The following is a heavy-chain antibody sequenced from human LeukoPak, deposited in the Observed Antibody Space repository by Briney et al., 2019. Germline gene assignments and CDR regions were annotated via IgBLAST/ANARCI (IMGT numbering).Heavy chain of an antibody. CDR1: GFTFSSYA. D-gene: IGHD2-2*01. J-gene: IGHJ5*02. V-gene: IGHV3-23*01. CDR3: AKSLHGYAADL. Sequence: GGSLRLSCTAYGFTFSSYAMSWVRQAPGEGLEWVSAISGSGGSTYYADSVKGRFTISRDNSKNTLYLQMNSLRAEDTAVYYCAKSLHGYAADLWGQGTLVTVSS. CDR2: ISGSGGST.